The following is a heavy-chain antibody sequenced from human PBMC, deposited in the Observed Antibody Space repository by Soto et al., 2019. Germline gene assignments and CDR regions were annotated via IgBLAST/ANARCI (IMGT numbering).Heavy chain of an antibody. Sequence: VASLRLSCAASGFTVSSNYMNGVRPAPGKGLEWVSISCRHGTTCDADYVKGRFTISRDTFKSALYLQMNSLRAEDTAVYCCAILSNRGQGT. CDR1: GFTVSSNY. V-gene: IGHV3-53*01. CDR2: SCRHGTT. D-gene: IGHD4-4*01. CDR3: AILSN. J-gene: IGHJ4*02.